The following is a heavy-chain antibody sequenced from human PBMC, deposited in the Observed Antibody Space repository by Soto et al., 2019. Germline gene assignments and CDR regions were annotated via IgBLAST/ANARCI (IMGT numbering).Heavy chain of an antibody. V-gene: IGHV4-31*11. D-gene: IGHD3-22*01. CDR1: GGSISSGFY. J-gene: IGHJ4*02. Sequence: QVQLQESGPGLVKPSQTLSLTCAVSGGSISSGFYWSWIRQHPGKGLEWIGYIYYSGNTYYNPSLKSRVTISVATSKNQFSLNLTSVTAADTAVYYCARATYYDSSGYVDYWGQGTLVTVSS. CDR3: ARATYYDSSGYVDY. CDR2: IYYSGNT.